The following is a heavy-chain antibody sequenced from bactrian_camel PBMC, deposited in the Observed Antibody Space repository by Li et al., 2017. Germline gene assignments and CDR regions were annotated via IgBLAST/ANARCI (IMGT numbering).Heavy chain of an antibody. J-gene: IGHJ4*01. CDR3: AADAGPGSPPPGQCEVVADTFPEGY. D-gene: IGHD2*01. CDR1: GFTYPFSAHY. CDR2: VVGDGTT. V-gene: IGHV3S53*01. Sequence: HVQLVESGGGSVQAGGSLKLSCVATGFTYPFSAHYLGWFRQAPGQEREGVASVVGDGTTAYADSVKGRFTISEDTAKITLYLQMNTLKPEDTAVYFCAADAGPGSPPPGQCEVVADTFPEGYWGQGTQVTVS.